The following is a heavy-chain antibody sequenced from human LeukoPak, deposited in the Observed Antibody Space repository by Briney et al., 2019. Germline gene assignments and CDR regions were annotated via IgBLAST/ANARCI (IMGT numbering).Heavy chain of an antibody. V-gene: IGHV3-48*04. CDR1: GFTFSSYS. Sequence: GGSLRLSCAASGFTFSSYSMNWVRQAPGKGLEWVSSISSSSSTIYYADSVKGRFTISRDNAKNSLYLQMNSLRAEDTAVYYHVRDLRGSGSYVNYYYYGMDVWGQGTTVTVSS. CDR3: VRDLRGSGSYVNYYYYGMDV. CDR2: ISSSSSTI. D-gene: IGHD3-10*01. J-gene: IGHJ6*02.